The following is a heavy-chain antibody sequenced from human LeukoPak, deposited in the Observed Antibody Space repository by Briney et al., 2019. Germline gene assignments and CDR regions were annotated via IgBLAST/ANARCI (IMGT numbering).Heavy chain of an antibody. V-gene: IGHV4-39*01. J-gene: IGHJ1*01. CDR1: GDSIRSSSSY. CDR3: ARLPYMSD. Sequence: SETLSLTCTVSGDSIRSSSSYWAWIRQPPGRGLEWIGTISHTGSSYYYNPSLKSRVTISVDSSKNQFSLKLSSVTATDTAVYYCARLPYMSDWGQGTLVIVST. CDR2: ISHTGSSY. D-gene: IGHD2-2*02.